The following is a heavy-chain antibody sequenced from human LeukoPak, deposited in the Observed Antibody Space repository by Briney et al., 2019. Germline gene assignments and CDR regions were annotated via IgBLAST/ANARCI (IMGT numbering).Heavy chain of an antibody. CDR2: ISGSGGST. Sequence: GGSLRLSCAASGFTFSSYAMSWVRQAPGKGLEWVSAISGSGGSTYYADSVKGRFTISRDNSKNTLYLQMNSLRAEDTAVYFCARDGKYDYVWGSYRAWDYWGQGTLVTVS. CDR1: GFTFSSYA. J-gene: IGHJ4*02. CDR3: ARDGKYDYVWGSYRAWDY. V-gene: IGHV3-23*01. D-gene: IGHD3-16*02.